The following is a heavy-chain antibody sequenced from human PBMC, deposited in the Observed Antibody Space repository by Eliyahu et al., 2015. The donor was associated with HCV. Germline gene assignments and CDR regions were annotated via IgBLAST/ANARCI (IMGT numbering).Heavy chain of an antibody. D-gene: IGHD5-18*01. CDR3: AKVQGRIQLWFGAFDI. CDR1: GFTFXXXG. Sequence: QVQLVESGGGVVQPGRSLRLSCAAXGFTFXXXGMHWVRPAPGKGLEWVAVISYDGSNKYYADSVKGRFTISRDNSKNTLYLQMNSLRAEDTAVYYCAKVQGRIQLWFGAFDIWGQGTMVTVSS. CDR2: ISYDGSNK. V-gene: IGHV3-30*18. J-gene: IGHJ3*02.